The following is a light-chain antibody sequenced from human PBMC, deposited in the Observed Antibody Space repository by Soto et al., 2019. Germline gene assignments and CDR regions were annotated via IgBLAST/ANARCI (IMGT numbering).Light chain of an antibody. CDR2: TTN. CDR1: SSNIGISS. V-gene: IGLV1-44*01. Sequence: HSALTQPHSASGAPLQGVTITCSESSSNIGISSVHCFQQLPGTAPKLLISTTNQRPSGVRERFSGSKSGTSASLAISGLQSEDEVDYYCAAWDDSLNGRGFGSGTKVTVL. J-gene: IGLJ1*01. CDR3: AAWDDSLNGRG.